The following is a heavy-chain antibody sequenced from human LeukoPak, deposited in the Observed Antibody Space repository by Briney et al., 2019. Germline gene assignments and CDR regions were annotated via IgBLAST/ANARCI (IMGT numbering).Heavy chain of an antibody. D-gene: IGHD2-15*01. Sequence: GGSLTLSCAVFGFTFSTYWMSWVRQAPGKGLEWVANIKQDGSEKYYVDSVKGRFTISRDNAQNSLYLQMNSLRAEDTAVYYCARVRGGYCSGGNCYPAFDISGQGTMVTVSS. CDR3: ARVRGGYCSGGNCYPAFDI. J-gene: IGHJ3*02. CDR1: GFTFSTYW. CDR2: IKQDGSEK. V-gene: IGHV3-7*04.